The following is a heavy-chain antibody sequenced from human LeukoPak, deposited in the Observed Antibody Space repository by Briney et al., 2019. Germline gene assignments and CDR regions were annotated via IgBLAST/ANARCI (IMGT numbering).Heavy chain of an antibody. J-gene: IGHJ3*02. V-gene: IGHV4-59*12. Sequence: SETLSLTCTVSGGSISTYYWSWIRQPPGKGLEWIGYIYYNGATDYNPSLKSRVTISVDTSKNEFSLKLSSVTAADTAVYCCARAGSIAAARWAFDIWGQGTMVTVSS. CDR1: GGSISTYY. CDR3: ARAGSIAAARWAFDI. D-gene: IGHD6-13*01. CDR2: IYYNGAT.